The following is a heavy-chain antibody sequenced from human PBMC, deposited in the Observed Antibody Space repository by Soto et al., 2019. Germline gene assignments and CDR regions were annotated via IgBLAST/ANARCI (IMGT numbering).Heavy chain of an antibody. D-gene: IGHD3-22*01. CDR1: GLRFSSYA. Sequence: IVSGASWGLRFSSYAMSLVLQAPRKRLHWVSAISGSGGSTYYADSVKGRFTISRDNSKNTLYLQMNSLRAEGTAVYYCAKIAGGSTHYYASSGYSPRGYWGQGTLVTVSS. CDR3: AKIAGGSTHYYASSGYSPRGY. J-gene: IGHJ4*02. V-gene: IGHV3-23*01. CDR2: ISGSGGST.